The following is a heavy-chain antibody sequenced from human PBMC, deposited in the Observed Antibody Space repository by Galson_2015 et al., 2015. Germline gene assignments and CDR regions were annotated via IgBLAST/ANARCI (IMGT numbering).Heavy chain of an antibody. J-gene: IGHJ4*02. CDR3: ATYPATSGSYGRFDC. V-gene: IGHV4-39*01. CDR2: FYYSGST. D-gene: IGHD1-26*01. CDR1: GGSISSSSYY. Sequence: SETLSLTCTVSGGSISSSSYYWGWIRQPPGKGLEWIGSFYYSGSTYYNPSPKSRVTISVDTSKNQFSLDLSSVTAADTAVYYCATYPATSGSYGRFDCWGRGTLVTVSS.